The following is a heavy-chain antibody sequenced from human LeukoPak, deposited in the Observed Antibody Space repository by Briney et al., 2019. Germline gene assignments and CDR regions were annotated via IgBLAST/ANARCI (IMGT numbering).Heavy chain of an antibody. D-gene: IGHD2-21*01. Sequence: SGGSLRLSCAASGFSFRRYYMSWVRQAPGKGLQWVSVLFSGGDTYYADSVKDRFSISRDSSRETLFLQMNSLRADDTVVYYCARQGFDSGFDYWGHGTMVTVSS. CDR1: GFSFRRYY. CDR3: ARQGFDSGFDY. J-gene: IGHJ4*01. V-gene: IGHV3-66*04. CDR2: LFSGGDT.